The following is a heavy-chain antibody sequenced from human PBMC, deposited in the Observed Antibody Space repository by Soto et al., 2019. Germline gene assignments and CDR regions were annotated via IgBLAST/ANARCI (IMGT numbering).Heavy chain of an antibody. J-gene: IGHJ4*02. Sequence: PGGSLRLSCAASGSTFSSYNINWVRQAPGKGLEWVSYISSSSSYIYYADSVKGRFTISRDNAKNSLYLQMNSLRAEDTAVYYCARALLAARRGICGYWGQGTLVTVSS. CDR3: ARALLAARRGICGY. CDR2: ISSSSSYI. D-gene: IGHD6-6*01. CDR1: GSTFSSYN. V-gene: IGHV3-21*05.